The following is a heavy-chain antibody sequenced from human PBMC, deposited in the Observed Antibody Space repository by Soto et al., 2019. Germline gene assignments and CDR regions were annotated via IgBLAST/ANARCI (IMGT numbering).Heavy chain of an antibody. CDR3: APWFGAFDY. CDR1: GFTFSSYG. J-gene: IGHJ4*02. D-gene: IGHD3-10*01. CDR2: ISYDGSNK. V-gene: IGHV3-30*03. Sequence: QVQLVESGGGVVQPGRSLRLSCAASGFTFSSYGMHWVRQAPGKGLEWVAVISYDGSNKYYADSVKGRFTISRDNSKNKLYLQMNRLRADDTAVYYCAPWFGAFDYWGQGTLVTVSS.